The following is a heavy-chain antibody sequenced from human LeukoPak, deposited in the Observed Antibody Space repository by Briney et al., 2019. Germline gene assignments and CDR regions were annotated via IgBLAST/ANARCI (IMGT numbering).Heavy chain of an antibody. D-gene: IGHD6-19*01. CDR2: IKQDGSEK. J-gene: IGHJ6*04. CDR3: ARDIAVAGGSSSPVGYYYYGMDV. Sequence: GGSLRLSCAASGFTFSSYWMSWVRQAPGKGLEWVANIKQDGSEKYYVGSVKGRFTISRDNAKNSLYLQMNSLRAEDTAVYYCARDIAVAGGSSSPVGYYYYGMDVWGKGTTVTVSS. V-gene: IGHV3-7*03. CDR1: GFTFSSYW.